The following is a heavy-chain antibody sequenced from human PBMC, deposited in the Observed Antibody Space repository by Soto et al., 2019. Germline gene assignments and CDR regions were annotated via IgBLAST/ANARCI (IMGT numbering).Heavy chain of an antibody. J-gene: IGHJ4*02. V-gene: IGHV3-23*01. CDR1: GIIFSAFA. Sequence: GGSLRLSCTASGIIFSAFAMSWVRQAPGKGLEWVSGITGSGGSTNYADSVKGRFTIFRDNSKDTLYLQMHSLGVDDTAIYYCAIASVTRIRGEPPAHWGQGTLVTVS. D-gene: IGHD3-10*01. CDR3: AIASVTRIRGEPPAH. CDR2: ITGSGGST.